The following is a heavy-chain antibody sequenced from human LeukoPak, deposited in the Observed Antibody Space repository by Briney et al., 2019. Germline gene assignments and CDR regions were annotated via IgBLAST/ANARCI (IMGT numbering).Heavy chain of an antibody. D-gene: IGHD2-21*01. Sequence: GASVKVSCKASGGTFSGYAISWVRQAPGQGLEWMGWINPNSGVTTYAQKFQGRVTMTRDASISAAYMELSGLTSDDTAVFYCARGAMIALTASYFEYWGQGTLLTVSS. V-gene: IGHV1-2*02. CDR2: INPNSGVT. CDR3: ARGAMIALTASYFEY. CDR1: GGTFSGYA. J-gene: IGHJ4*02.